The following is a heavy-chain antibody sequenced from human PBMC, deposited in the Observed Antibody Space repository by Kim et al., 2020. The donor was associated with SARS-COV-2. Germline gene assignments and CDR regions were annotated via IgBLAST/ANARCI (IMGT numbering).Heavy chain of an antibody. J-gene: IGHJ6*02. Sequence: GGSLRLSCAASGFTFSSYGMHWVRQAPGKGLEWVAVISYDGSNKYYADSVKGRFTISRDNSKNTLYLQMNSLRAEDTAVYYCAKDQADYYDSSGLLGVYYYYYGMDVWGQGTTVTVSS. V-gene: IGHV3-30*18. CDR3: AKDQADYYDSSGLLGVYYYYYGMDV. CDR1: GFTFSSYG. D-gene: IGHD3-22*01. CDR2: ISYDGSNK.